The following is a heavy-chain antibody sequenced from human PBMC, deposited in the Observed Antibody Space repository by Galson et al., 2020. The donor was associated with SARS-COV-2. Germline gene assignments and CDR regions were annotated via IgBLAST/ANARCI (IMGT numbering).Heavy chain of an antibody. V-gene: IGHV4-61*09. J-gene: IGHJ4*02. Sequence: SETLSLTCTVSGASVTGTTYYWNWIRQPAGKGLEWIGHIYSSGSANYNPSLKSRATISVDTSKRHFSLKLSSVTAADTAVYYCASYDFWSASYSWGQGTLVTVSS. CDR1: GASVTGTTYY. CDR2: IYSSGSA. CDR3: ASYDFWSASYS. D-gene: IGHD3-3*01.